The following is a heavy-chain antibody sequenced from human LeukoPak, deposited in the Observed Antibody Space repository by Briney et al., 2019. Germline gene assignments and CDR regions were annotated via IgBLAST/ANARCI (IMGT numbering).Heavy chain of an antibody. CDR3: ARVNRWRQLGGYFDY. D-gene: IGHD6-13*01. Sequence: ASVKVSSKASGYTFTGYYMHWVRQAPGQGLEWMGWINPNSGGTNYAQKFQGRVTMTRDTSISTAYMELSRLRSDDTAVYYCARVNRWRQLGGYFDYWGQGTLVTVSS. CDR2: INPNSGGT. J-gene: IGHJ4*02. V-gene: IGHV1-2*02. CDR1: GYTFTGYY.